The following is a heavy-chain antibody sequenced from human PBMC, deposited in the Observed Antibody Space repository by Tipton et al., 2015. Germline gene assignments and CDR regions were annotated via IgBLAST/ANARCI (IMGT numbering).Heavy chain of an antibody. V-gene: IGHV4-61*08. Sequence: TLSLTCTVSGASVSRGGYYWSWIRQPPGKGLEWIGYIHYSGSTNYNPSLKSRVTISEDTSKNQFSLNLTSVTAADSAVYYCARKPSGPGDYYYYGMDVWGQGTTVTVSS. CDR3: ARKPSGPGDYYYYGMDV. CDR1: GASVSRGGYY. CDR2: IHYSGST. D-gene: IGHD6-19*01. J-gene: IGHJ6*02.